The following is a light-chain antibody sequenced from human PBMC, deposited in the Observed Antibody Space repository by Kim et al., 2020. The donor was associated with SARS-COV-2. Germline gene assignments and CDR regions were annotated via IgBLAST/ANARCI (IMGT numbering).Light chain of an antibody. J-gene: IGKJ5*01. Sequence: DIVLTQSPGTRSLSPGDRATLSCRASQSVTTYLAWYQQKPGQAPRLLIYGASNRATGIPDRFSGSGSGTDFTLTISRLEAEDFAVYYCQQYGTPPITFGPGTRLEIK. CDR3: QQYGTPPIT. CDR1: QSVTTY. V-gene: IGKV3-20*01. CDR2: GAS.